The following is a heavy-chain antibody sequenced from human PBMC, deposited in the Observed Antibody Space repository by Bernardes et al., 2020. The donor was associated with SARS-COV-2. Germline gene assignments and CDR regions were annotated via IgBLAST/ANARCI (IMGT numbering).Heavy chain of an antibody. CDR2: ISAYNGNT. CDR3: ARDYYFDY. V-gene: IGHV1-18*04. CDR1: GYTFTSYV. J-gene: IGHJ4*02. Sequence: ASMKVSCKAPGYTFTSYVINWLRQAPGQGLEWMGWISAYNGNTNYAQKLQGRVTMTTDTSTSTAYMELRSLRSDDTAVYYCARDYYFDYWGQGTLVTVSS.